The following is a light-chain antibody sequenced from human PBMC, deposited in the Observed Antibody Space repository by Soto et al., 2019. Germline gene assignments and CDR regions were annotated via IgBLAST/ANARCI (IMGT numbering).Light chain of an antibody. J-gene: IGKJ3*01. CDR3: QKHNSAPLF. V-gene: IGKV1-27*01. CDR1: QGINHY. Sequence: DIQMTQSPSSLSASVGDRVTITCRASQGINHYLAWFQQKPGQVPKLLIYATSTLQSGVPSRFSGSGFGTGFTLTISSLQPEDVATYYCQKHNSAPLFFGPGTKVDIK. CDR2: ATS.